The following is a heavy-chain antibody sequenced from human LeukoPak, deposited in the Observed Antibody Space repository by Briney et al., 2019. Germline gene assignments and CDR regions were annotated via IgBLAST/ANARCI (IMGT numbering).Heavy chain of an antibody. Sequence: SQTLSLTCAVSGDSVSSNSAAWNWIRQSPSRGLEWLGRTYYRSKWYNDYAVSVKSRITINPDTSKNQFSLQLNSVAPEDTAVYYCAVAAAGTYWFDRWGQGTLVTVSS. CDR3: AVAAAGTYWFDR. D-gene: IGHD6-13*01. V-gene: IGHV6-1*01. J-gene: IGHJ5*02. CDR1: GDSVSSNSAA. CDR2: TYYRSKWYN.